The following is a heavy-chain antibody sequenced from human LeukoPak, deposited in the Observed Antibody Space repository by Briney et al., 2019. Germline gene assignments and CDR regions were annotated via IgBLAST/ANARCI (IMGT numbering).Heavy chain of an antibody. CDR2: INAGNGNT. J-gene: IGHJ4*02. V-gene: IGHV1-3*01. Sequence: ASVKVSCKASGYTFTSYAMHWVRQAPGQGLEWMGWINAGNGNTKYSQKFQGRVTITRDTSASTAYMELSSLRSEDTAVYYCARSIMITFGGVIAPGYWGQGTLVTVSS. CDR1: GYTFTSYA. CDR3: ARSIMITFGGVIAPGY. D-gene: IGHD3-16*02.